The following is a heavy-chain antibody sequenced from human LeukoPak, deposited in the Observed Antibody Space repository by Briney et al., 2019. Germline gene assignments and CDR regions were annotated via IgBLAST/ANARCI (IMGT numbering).Heavy chain of an antibody. D-gene: IGHD3-9*01. CDR2: ISSDGSKK. CDR1: GFTFSSLG. CDR3: AKGRQYSFDYLIDY. J-gene: IGHJ4*02. V-gene: IGHV3-30*18. Sequence: GGSLRLSCVASGFTFSSLGMHWVRQAPGKGLEWVAVISSDGSKKNYADSVKGRLTLSRDNSKNTVYLQVDSLRTEDTAVYYCAKGRQYSFDYLIDYWGQGTLITVSS.